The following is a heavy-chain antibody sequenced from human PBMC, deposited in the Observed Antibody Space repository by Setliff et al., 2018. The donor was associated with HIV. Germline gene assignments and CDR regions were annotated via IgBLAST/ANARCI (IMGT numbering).Heavy chain of an antibody. J-gene: IGHJ4*02. CDR2: IFSSGTT. Sequence: PSETLSLTCAVSGGSIGTTTYYWGWIRQPPGKGLEWIGRIFSSGTTNYNPSLQSRITMSVDTSKNQFSLKLRSVTAADTAVYFCARHVYSSGWGYVYHLDSWGQGALVTVSS. V-gene: IGHV4-39*01. CDR1: GGSIGTTTYY. D-gene: IGHD6-19*01. CDR3: ARHVYSSGWGYVYHLDS.